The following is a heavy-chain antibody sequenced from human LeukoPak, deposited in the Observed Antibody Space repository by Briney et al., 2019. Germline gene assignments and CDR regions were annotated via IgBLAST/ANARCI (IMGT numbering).Heavy chain of an antibody. CDR3: ARDRDYSGSGSYTPAY. V-gene: IGHV3-30-3*01. Sequence: GRSLRLSGAASEFTFSGYAMHGFRKAPGKGLEWVAAISDGATNEYYADYVKGRSTISRDNSKNTLYLLMDSLRAEDKALYHCARDRDYSGSGSYTPAYGGEGTLVSVSS. J-gene: IGHJ4*02. D-gene: IGHD3-10*01. CDR1: EFTFSGYA. CDR2: ISDGATNE.